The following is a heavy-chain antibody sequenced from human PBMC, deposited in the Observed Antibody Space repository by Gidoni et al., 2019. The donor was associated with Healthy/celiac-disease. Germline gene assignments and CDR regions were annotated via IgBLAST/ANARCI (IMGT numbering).Heavy chain of an antibody. J-gene: IGHJ6*03. D-gene: IGHD2-2*01. V-gene: IGHV1-69*01. CDR2: IIPIFGTA. CDR3: ARAPIVVVPAAIIHYYYYMDV. Sequence: QVQLVQSGAEVKKPGSSVKVSCKASGGTFRSYAISWVRQAPGQGLEWMGGIIPIFGTANYAQKFQGRVTITADESTSTAYMELSSLRSEDTAVYYCARAPIVVVPAAIIHYYYYMDVWGKGTTVTVSS. CDR1: GGTFRSYA.